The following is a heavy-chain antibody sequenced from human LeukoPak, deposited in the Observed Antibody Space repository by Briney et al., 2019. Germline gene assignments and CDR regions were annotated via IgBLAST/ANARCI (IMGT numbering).Heavy chain of an antibody. CDR3: ARDYDFWSGYYTGIFDY. Sequence: GGSLRLSCAASGFTFSSYAMSWVRQAPGKGLEWVSAISGSGGSTYYADSVKGRFTISRDNSKNTLYLQMNSLRAEDTAVYYCARDYDFWSGYYTGIFDYWGQGTLVTVSS. CDR1: GFTFSSYA. J-gene: IGHJ4*02. D-gene: IGHD3-3*01. V-gene: IGHV3-23*01. CDR2: ISGSGGST.